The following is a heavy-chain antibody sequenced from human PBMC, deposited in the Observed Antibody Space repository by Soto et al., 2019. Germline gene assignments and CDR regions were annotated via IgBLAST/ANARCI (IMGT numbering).Heavy chain of an antibody. J-gene: IGHJ4*01. D-gene: IGHD3-9*01. CDR1: GYTFTSYY. Sequence: ASVKVSCKASGYTFTSYYMHWVRQAPGQGLEWMGIINPSGGSTSYAQKFQGRVTMTRGTSTSTVYMELSSLRSEDTAVYYCARVRAPHRPDSLTGPPNIEFDYWG. V-gene: IGHV1-46*03. CDR3: ARVRAPHRPDSLTGPPNIEFDY. CDR2: INPSGGST.